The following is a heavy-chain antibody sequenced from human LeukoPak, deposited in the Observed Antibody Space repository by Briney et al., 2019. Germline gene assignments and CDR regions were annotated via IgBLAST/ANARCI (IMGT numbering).Heavy chain of an antibody. V-gene: IGHV1-2*02. CDR2: INPNSGGT. Sequence: ASVKVSCKASGGTFSSYAISWVRQAPGQGLEWMGWINPNSGGTNYAQKFQGRVTMTRDTSISTAYMELSRLRSDDTAVYYCARGPARFLEWLLLVYWGQGTLVTVSS. J-gene: IGHJ4*02. D-gene: IGHD3-3*01. CDR3: ARGPARFLEWLLLVY. CDR1: GGTFSSYA.